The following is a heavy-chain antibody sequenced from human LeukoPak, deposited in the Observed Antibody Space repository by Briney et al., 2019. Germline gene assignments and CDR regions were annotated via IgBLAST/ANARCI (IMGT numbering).Heavy chain of an antibody. CDR1: GFTFSTYT. CDR2: ITSST. J-gene: IGHJ4*02. D-gene: IGHD3-10*01. Sequence: GGSLRLSCEASGFTFSTYTMSWVRQAPGKGLEWLSCITSSTYYADSVKGRSTISRDNAKNSLYLQMNSLRAEDTAVYYCARARYFGSGTYHDYWGQGTLVTVSS. CDR3: ARARYFGSGTYHDY. V-gene: IGHV3-48*01.